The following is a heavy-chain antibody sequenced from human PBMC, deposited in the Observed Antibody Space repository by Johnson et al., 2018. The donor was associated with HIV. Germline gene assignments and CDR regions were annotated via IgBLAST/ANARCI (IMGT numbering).Heavy chain of an antibody. D-gene: IGHD6-19*01. V-gene: IGHV3-30*02. CDR1: GFTFSSYG. Sequence: VQLVESGGGVVQPGGSLRLSCAASGFTFSSYGMHWVRQAPGQGLEWVAFIRYDGSIQYYTASVKGRFTISRDNSSNTLYLQMNSLRVEDTAMYYCAQEKSSGWSFHAFDIWGQGTVVTVSS. CDR2: IRYDGSIQ. J-gene: IGHJ3*02. CDR3: AQEKSSGWSFHAFDI.